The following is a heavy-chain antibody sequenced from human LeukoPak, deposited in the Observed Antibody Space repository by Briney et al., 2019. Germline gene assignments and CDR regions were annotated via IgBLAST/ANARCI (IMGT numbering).Heavy chain of an antibody. CDR3: ARGVGDSSGTYPFDY. V-gene: IGHV4-34*01. Sequence: SETLSLTCAVYGGSFSGYYWSWIRQPPGKGLEWIGEINHSGSTNYNPSLKSRVTISVDTSKNQFSLKLSSVTAADTAVYYCARGVGDSSGTYPFDYWGQGTLVTVSP. CDR1: GGSFSGYY. J-gene: IGHJ4*02. D-gene: IGHD3-22*01. CDR2: INHSGST.